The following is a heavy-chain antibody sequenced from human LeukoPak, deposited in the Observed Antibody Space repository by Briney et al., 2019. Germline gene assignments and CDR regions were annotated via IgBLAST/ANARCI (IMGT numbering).Heavy chain of an antibody. Sequence: ASVKVSCKVSGYTLTELSMHWVRQAPGIGLEWMGGFDPEDGETIYAQKFQGRVTMTEDTSTDTAYMELSSLRSEDTAVYYCATERYSSGWYDYWGQGTLVTVSS. V-gene: IGHV1-24*01. D-gene: IGHD6-19*01. CDR1: GYTLTELS. J-gene: IGHJ4*02. CDR3: ATERYSSGWYDY. CDR2: FDPEDGET.